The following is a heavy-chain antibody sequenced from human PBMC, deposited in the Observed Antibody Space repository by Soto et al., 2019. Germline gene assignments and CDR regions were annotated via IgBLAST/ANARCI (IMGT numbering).Heavy chain of an antibody. CDR1: GGSFSGYY. D-gene: IGHD2-21*02. Sequence: PSETLSLTCAVYGGSFSGYYWSWIRQPPGKGLEWIGEINHSGSTNYNPSLKSRVTISVDTSKNQFSLNLSSVTAADTAVYYCARSRVVTATFYYYYAIDVWGQGTTVTVYS. J-gene: IGHJ6*02. CDR3: ARSRVVTATFYYYYAIDV. CDR2: INHSGST. V-gene: IGHV4-34*01.